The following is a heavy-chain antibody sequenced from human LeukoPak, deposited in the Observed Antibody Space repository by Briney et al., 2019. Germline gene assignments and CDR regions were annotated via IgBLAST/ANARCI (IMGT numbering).Heavy chain of an antibody. V-gene: IGHV1-2*02. CDR2: INPNSGGT. CDR3: ARDNGDYWFDY. Sequence: GASVKVSCKASGYTFTGYYMHWVRQAPGQGLEWMGWINPNSGGTNYAQKFQGRVTMTRDMSVSTAYMELTRLGSDDTAVDYCARDNGDYWFDYWGQGTLVTVSS. CDR1: GYTFTGYY. J-gene: IGHJ4*02. D-gene: IGHD4-17*01.